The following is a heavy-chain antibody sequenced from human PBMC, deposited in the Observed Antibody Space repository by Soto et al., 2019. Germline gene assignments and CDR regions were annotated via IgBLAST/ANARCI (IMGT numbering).Heavy chain of an antibody. Sequence: QVQLVQSGAEVKKPGASVKVSCKASGYTFTTYYMHWVRQAPGQGLEWMGIINPSSGSTNYAQKFQGRVTLTRDTSTSTVYMERSSLRSEDTAVYYCARNLEMATSALPYYWGQGTLVTVSS. CDR3: ARNLEMATSALPYY. J-gene: IGHJ4*02. V-gene: IGHV1-46*01. CDR2: INPSSGST. D-gene: IGHD5-12*01. CDR1: GYTFTTYY.